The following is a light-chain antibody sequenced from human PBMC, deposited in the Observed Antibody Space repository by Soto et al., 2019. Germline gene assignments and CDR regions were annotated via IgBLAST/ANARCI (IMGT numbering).Light chain of an antibody. J-gene: IGLJ3*02. V-gene: IGLV1-44*01. CDR3: AAWDDTLNGWV. Sequence: QAVVTQPPSASGTPGQRVTISCSGSSSNIGSKTVNWYQQLPGTAPKVLIYSNNQRPSGVPDRFSGSKSGTSGSRAISGLQSEDEADYYCAAWDDTLNGWVFGGGTKLTVL. CDR2: SNN. CDR1: SSNIGSKT.